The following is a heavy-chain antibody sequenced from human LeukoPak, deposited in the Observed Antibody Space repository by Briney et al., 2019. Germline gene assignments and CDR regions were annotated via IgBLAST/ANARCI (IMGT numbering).Heavy chain of an antibody. V-gene: IGHV4-39*07. Sequence: SETLSLTCTVSGGSISSSSYYWDWIRQPPGKGLEWIGTIYYSGSTYYNPSLKSRVTISVDTSKNQFSLKLSSVTAADTAVYYCARTDDSSGYYKEIDYWGQGTLVTVSS. J-gene: IGHJ4*02. CDR3: ARTDDSSGYYKEIDY. D-gene: IGHD3-22*01. CDR1: GGSISSSSYY. CDR2: IYYSGST.